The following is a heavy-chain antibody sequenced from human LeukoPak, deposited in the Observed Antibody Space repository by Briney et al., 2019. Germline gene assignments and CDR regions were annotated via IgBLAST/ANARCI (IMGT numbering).Heavy chain of an antibody. V-gene: IGHV3-23*01. CDR2: ISSSGYNA. CDR3: AKDTGTSRNYIALVAATHF. Sequence: GGSLRLSCAASGFIFSSYAMSCVRQAPGKGLEWVSSISSSGYNAYHADSVKGRFTISRDNSKNTLYLLMNSLRAEDTAVYYCAKDTGTSRNYIALVAATHFWGQGTLLTVSS. J-gene: IGHJ4*02. D-gene: IGHD2-15*01. CDR1: GFIFSSYA.